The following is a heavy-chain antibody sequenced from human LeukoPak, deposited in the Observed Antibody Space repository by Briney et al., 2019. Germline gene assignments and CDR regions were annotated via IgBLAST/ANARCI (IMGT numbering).Heavy chain of an antibody. J-gene: IGHJ4*02. CDR2: IIPILGIA. CDR1: GGTFSSYA. D-gene: IGHD5-12*01. CDR3: ARGTGIVATITDY. V-gene: IGHV1-69*04. Sequence: GASVKVSCKASGGTFSSYAISWVRQAPGQGLEWMGRIIPILGIANYAQKFQGRVTITADKSTSTAYMELSSLRSEDTAVYYCARGTGIVATITDYWGQGTLVTVSS.